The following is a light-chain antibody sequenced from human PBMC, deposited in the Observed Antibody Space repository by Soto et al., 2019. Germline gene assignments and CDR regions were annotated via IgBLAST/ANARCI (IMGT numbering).Light chain of an antibody. Sequence: QSALTQPRSVSGSPGQSVTISCTGTSSDVGGYDYVSWYQQHPGKAPKLLIYDVIQRPSGVPDRFSGSKSGNTASLTISGLQAEDEADYYGCSYAGSRDVFGTGTKLTVL. J-gene: IGLJ1*01. CDR2: DVI. V-gene: IGLV2-11*01. CDR3: CSYAGSRDV. CDR1: SSDVGGYDY.